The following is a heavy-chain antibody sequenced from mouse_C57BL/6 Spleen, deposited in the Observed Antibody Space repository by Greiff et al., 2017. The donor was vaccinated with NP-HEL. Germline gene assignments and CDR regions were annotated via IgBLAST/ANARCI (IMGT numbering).Heavy chain of an antibody. J-gene: IGHJ3*01. CDR1: GYTFTSYW. CDR2: IDPSDSET. D-gene: IGHD1-1*01. Sequence: VQLQQPGAELVRPGSSVKLSCKASGYTFTSYWMHWVKQRPIQGLEWIGNIDPSDSETHYNQKFKDKATLTVDKSSSTAYMQLSSLTSEDSAVYYGARAYYYGTPAWFAYWGQGTLVTVSA. V-gene: IGHV1-52*01. CDR3: ARAYYYGTPAWFAY.